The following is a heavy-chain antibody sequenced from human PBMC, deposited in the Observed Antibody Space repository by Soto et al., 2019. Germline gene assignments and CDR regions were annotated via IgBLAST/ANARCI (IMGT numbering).Heavy chain of an antibody. CDR1: GGSISSSSYY. Sequence: SETLSLTCTVSGGSISSSSYYWGWIRQSPGKGLEWIASIYYSGITYYNPSLKSRVTISVDTSKNQFSLKLSSVTAADTAVYYCARRIATVGNYFDPWGQGTLVTVSS. CDR2: IYYSGIT. CDR3: ARRIATVGNYFDP. V-gene: IGHV4-39*01. D-gene: IGHD6-13*01. J-gene: IGHJ5*02.